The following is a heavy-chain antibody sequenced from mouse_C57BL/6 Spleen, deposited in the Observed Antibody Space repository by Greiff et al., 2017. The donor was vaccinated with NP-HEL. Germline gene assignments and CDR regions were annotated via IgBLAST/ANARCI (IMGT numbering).Heavy chain of an antibody. CDR2: IDPETGGT. Sequence: VKLQESGAELVRPGASVTLSCKASGYTFTDYEMHWVKQTPVHGLEWIGAIDPETGGTAYNQKFKGKAILTADKSSSTAYMELRSLTSEDSAVYYCTRERNFLGDYWGQGTTLTVSS. CDR3: TRERNFLGDY. CDR1: GYTFTDYE. V-gene: IGHV1-15*01. J-gene: IGHJ2*01. D-gene: IGHD3-3*01.